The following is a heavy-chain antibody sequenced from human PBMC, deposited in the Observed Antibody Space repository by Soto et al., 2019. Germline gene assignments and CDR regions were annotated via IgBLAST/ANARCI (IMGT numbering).Heavy chain of an antibody. CDR3: ARSYYDSSGYYYHMDY. CDR2: IFPRDSDT. V-gene: IGHV5-51*01. D-gene: IGHD3-22*01. CDR1: GYNYDTYW. Sequence: PGESLKISCKGSGYNYDTYWIAWVRQIPGKGLEWTGIIFPRDSDTRYRPSFQGQVTISADRSTTTAYLQWYSLKASDTATYYCARSYYDSSGYYYHMDYWGQGTLVTVSS. J-gene: IGHJ4*02.